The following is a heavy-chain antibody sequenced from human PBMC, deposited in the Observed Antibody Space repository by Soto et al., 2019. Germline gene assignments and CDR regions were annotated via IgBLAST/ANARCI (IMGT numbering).Heavy chain of an antibody. Sequence: GGSLRLSCAASGFTFTRYSMNWVRQAPGKGLEWVSSISSTTNYIYYADSMKGRFTVSRYNAKNSVYLEMNSLSAEDTALYYCARESEDLTSNFDYWGQGTLVTVSS. CDR1: GFTFTRYS. J-gene: IGHJ4*02. CDR2: ISSTTNYI. CDR3: ARESEDLTSNFDY. V-gene: IGHV3-21*01.